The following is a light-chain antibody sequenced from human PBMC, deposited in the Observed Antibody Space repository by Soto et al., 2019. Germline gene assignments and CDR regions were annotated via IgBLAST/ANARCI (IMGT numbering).Light chain of an antibody. CDR1: SSNIGAGFD. CDR2: SNT. J-gene: IGLJ1*01. V-gene: IGLV1-40*01. CDR3: CSYAGSSTSFYV. Sequence: QSVLTQPPSVSGAPGQTVTISCTGSSSNIGAGFDVHWYQQVPGTAPKLVLYSNTARPSGVPDRFSGSRSGSSGSLAITGLQPEDEADYYCCSYAGSSTSFYVFGTGTKLTVL.